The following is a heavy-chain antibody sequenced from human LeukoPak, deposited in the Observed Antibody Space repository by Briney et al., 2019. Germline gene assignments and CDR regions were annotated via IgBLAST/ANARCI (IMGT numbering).Heavy chain of an antibody. CDR3: ARDKFGGTDY. Sequence: PGGSLRLSCAASGFTFSSSWMSWVRQAPGKGLEWVANIKQDGSEKCYVDSVKGRFTISRDNAKNSLYLQMNSLRAEDTAVYYCARDKFGGTDYWGQGTLVTVSS. J-gene: IGHJ4*02. CDR2: IKQDGSEK. V-gene: IGHV3-7*01. CDR1: GFTFSSSW. D-gene: IGHD3-16*01.